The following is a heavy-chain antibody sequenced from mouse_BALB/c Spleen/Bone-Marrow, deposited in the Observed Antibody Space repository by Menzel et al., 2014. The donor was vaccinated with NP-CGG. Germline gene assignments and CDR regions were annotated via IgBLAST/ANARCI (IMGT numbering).Heavy chain of an antibody. CDR2: INSNGGST. Sequence: EVKVVDSGGGLVQPGGSLKLSCAASGFTFSSYGMSWVRQTPDKRLELVATINSNGGSTYYPDSVKGRFTISRDNAKNTLYLQMSSLKSEDTAMYYCARDSNDYWGQGTTLTVSS. V-gene: IGHV5-6-3*01. CDR3: ARDSNDY. J-gene: IGHJ2*01. CDR1: GFTFSSYG.